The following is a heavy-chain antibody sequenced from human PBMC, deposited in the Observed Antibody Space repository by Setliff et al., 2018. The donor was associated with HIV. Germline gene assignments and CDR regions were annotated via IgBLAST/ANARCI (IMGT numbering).Heavy chain of an antibody. V-gene: IGHV4-61*10. J-gene: IGHJ4*02. CDR1: GGSVSSGSYY. D-gene: IGHD5-18*01. CDR2: IYTSGST. CDR3: ATADYIYGRNVFDY. Sequence: PSETLSLTCTVSGGSVSSGSYYWSGIRQPAGKGLQWIGRIYTSGSTNYNASLKSRVTISLDTSKNQFSLNLSSVTAADTAVYYCATADYIYGRNVFDYWGQGSLVTVSS.